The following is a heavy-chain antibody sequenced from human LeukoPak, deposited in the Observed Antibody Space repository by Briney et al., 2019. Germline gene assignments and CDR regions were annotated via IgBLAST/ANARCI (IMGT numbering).Heavy chain of an antibody. Sequence: PGGSLRLSCAASGFTFSTCWMTWVRQAPGKGLERVAIINVDDSSKSYLDSVKGRFTISRDNAKNSLYLQMNNLRAEDTAVYYCARDRAYSTFDFWGQGTLVAVSS. CDR3: ARDRAYSTFDF. V-gene: IGHV3-7*01. CDR1: GFTFSTCW. D-gene: IGHD4-11*01. J-gene: IGHJ4*02. CDR2: INVDDSSK.